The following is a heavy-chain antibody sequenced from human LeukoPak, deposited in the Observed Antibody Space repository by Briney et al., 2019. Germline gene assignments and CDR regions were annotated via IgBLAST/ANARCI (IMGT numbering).Heavy chain of an antibody. CDR1: GGSISSYY. D-gene: IGHD3-22*01. Sequence: PSETLSLTCTVSGGSISSYYWSWIRQPPGKGLEWIGYIYYSGSTNYNPSLKSRVTISVDTSKNQFSLKLSSVTAADTAVYYCARADSRRSDAFDIWGQGTMVTVSS. V-gene: IGHV4-59*01. CDR2: IYYSGST. J-gene: IGHJ3*02. CDR3: ARADSRRSDAFDI.